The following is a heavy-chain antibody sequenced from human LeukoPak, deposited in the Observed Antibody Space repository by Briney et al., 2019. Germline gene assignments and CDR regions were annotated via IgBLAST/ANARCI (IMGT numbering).Heavy chain of an antibody. CDR2: IIPILGIA. D-gene: IGHD3-22*01. Sequence: SVKVSCKASGGTFSSYTISWVRQAPGQGLEWMGRIIPILGIANYAQKFQGRVTITADKSTSTAYMELSSLRSEDTAVYYCARGLGGTYYYDSSGYFNWFDPWGQGTLVTVSS. J-gene: IGHJ5*02. V-gene: IGHV1-69*02. CDR1: GGTFSSYT. CDR3: ARGLGGTYYYDSSGYFNWFDP.